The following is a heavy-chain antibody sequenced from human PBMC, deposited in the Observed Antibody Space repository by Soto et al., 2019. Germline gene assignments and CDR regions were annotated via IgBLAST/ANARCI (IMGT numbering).Heavy chain of an antibody. Sequence: GASVKVSCKASGGTFSSYAIGWVRQAPGQGLEWMGGIIPIFGTANYAQKFQGRVTITADESTSTAYMELSSLRSEDTAVYYCAREGGKDPNYDFWSGYYISGRSRSQLYFYAYWGQGYLDIGSS. V-gene: IGHV1-69*13. J-gene: IGHJ4*02. CDR1: GGTFSSYA. D-gene: IGHD3-3*01. CDR3: AREGGKDPNYDFWSGYYISGRSRSQLYFYAY. CDR2: IIPIFGTA.